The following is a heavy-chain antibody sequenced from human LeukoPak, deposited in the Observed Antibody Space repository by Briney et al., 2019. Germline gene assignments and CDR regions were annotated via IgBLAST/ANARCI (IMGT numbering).Heavy chain of an antibody. CDR3: AVRRSSPGTGAFDI. CDR2: ISSSSSYI. V-gene: IGHV3-21*01. CDR1: GFTFSSYE. J-gene: IGHJ3*02. Sequence: PGGSLRLSCAASGFTFSSYEMNWVRQAPGKGLEWVSSISSSSSYIYYADSVKGRFTISRDNAKNSLYLQMNSLRAEDTAVYYCAVRRSSPGTGAFDIWGQGTMVTVSS. D-gene: IGHD6-13*01.